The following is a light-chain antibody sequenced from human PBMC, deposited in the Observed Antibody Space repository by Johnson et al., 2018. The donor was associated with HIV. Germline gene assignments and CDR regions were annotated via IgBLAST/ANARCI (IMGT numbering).Light chain of an antibody. J-gene: IGLJ1*01. CDR1: SSNIGNND. V-gene: IGLV1-51*01. CDR3: AAWDDSLNGRYV. CDR2: DNN. Sequence: QSMLTQPPSVSAAPGQKVTISCSGSSSNIGNNDVSWYQQLPGTAPKLLIYDNNKRPSGTPDRFSGSKSGTSASLAISGLQAEDEAIYYCAAWDDSLNGRYVFGTGTKVPVL.